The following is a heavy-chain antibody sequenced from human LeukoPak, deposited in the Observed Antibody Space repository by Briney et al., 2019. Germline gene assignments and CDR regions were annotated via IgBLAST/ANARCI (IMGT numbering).Heavy chain of an antibody. CDR1: GFTFSSYW. D-gene: IGHD6-6*01. J-gene: IGHJ6*03. CDR2: INTDGSST. V-gene: IGHV3-74*01. Sequence: PGGSLRLSCAASGFTFSSYWMHWVRQAPGKGLVWVSRINTDGSSTSYADSVKGRFTISRDNAKNTLYLQMNSLRAEDTAVYYCARAGIAARPGYYYYYMDVWGKGTTVTVSS. CDR3: ARAGIAARPGYYYYYMDV.